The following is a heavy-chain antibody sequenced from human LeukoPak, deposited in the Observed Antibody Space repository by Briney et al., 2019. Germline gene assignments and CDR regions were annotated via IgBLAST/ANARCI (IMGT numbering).Heavy chain of an antibody. V-gene: IGHV4-39*01. D-gene: IGHD6-19*01. CDR2: IYYSGST. CDR1: GGSISSSSYY. Sequence: SETLSLTCTVSGGSISSSSYYWGWIRQPPGKGLEWIGSIYYSGSTYYNPSLKGRVTISVDKSKNQFSLKLSTVAAADTAVYYCAKTTVAGHEAFDYWGQETLVTVSS. J-gene: IGHJ4*02. CDR3: AKTTVAGHEAFDY.